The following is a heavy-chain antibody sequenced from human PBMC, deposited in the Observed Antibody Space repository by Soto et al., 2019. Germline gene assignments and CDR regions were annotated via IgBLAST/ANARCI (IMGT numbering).Heavy chain of an antibody. Sequence: QVQLVQSGAEAKKPGASVKVSCKASTYTFTTYSFHWVRQAPGQGLEWMGMINPSGGSTRYAQKLQGRVIMTSDTSTGTVYMELRSLRSEDTAMYYCARSRGLPHNFDNWGQGTLVTVSS. D-gene: IGHD3-10*01. J-gene: IGHJ4*02. V-gene: IGHV1-46*01. CDR1: TYTFTTYS. CDR2: INPSGGST. CDR3: ARSRGLPHNFDN.